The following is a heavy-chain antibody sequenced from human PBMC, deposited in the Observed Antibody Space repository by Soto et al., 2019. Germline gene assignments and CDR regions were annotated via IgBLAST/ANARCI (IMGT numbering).Heavy chain of an antibody. CDR2: ISGSGGST. D-gene: IGHD6-6*01. CDR3: AKVEYSSSRHWDYFDY. J-gene: IGHJ4*02. Sequence: GGSLRLSCAASGFTFSSYAMSWVRQAPGKGLEWVSAISGSGGSTYYADSVKGRFTISRDNSKNTLYLQMNSLRAEDTAVYYCAKVEYSSSRHWDYFDYWSQGTLVTVSS. CDR1: GFTFSSYA. V-gene: IGHV3-23*01.